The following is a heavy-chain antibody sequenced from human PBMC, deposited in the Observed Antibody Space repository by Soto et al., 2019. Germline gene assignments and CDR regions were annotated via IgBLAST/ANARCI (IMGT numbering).Heavy chain of an antibody. V-gene: IGHV1-69*13. CDR1: GGTFSSYA. D-gene: IGHD3-3*01. J-gene: IGHJ4*02. CDR2: IIPIFGTA. Sequence: EASVKVSCKASGGTFSSYAISWVRQAPGQGLEWMGGIIPIFGTANYAQKFQGRVTITADESTSTAYMELSSLRSEDTAVYYCARARVPAYYDFWSGYPNDYWGQGTLVTVSS. CDR3: ARARVPAYYDFWSGYPNDY.